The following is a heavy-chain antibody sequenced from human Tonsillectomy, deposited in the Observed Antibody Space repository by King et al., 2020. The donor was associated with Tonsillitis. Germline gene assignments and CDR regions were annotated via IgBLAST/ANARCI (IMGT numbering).Heavy chain of an antibody. CDR1: RFHFSSYT. Sequence: DVQLVESGGGLVKPGGSLRLSCAASRFHFSSYTMDWVRQAPGKGLEWVSSISPTATHILYAGSVRGRFTMSRDNAKNSLYLHMNSLRVDDTAVYYCATDNGYGADSTSWGQGTLVTVSS. CDR3: ATDNGYGADSTS. J-gene: IGHJ5*02. CDR2: ISPTATHI. D-gene: IGHD4-23*01. V-gene: IGHV3-21*01.